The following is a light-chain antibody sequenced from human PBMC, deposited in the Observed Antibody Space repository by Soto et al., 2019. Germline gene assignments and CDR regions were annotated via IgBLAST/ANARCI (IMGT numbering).Light chain of an antibody. CDR2: QTS. CDR1: PYINTR. CDR3: QQFSSYPIT. J-gene: IGKJ4*01. V-gene: IGKV3D-11*03. Sequence: ERLLPPSQATVSSVPVYRVPLSCIAIPYINTRLAWYQHSPGQATRLLIYQTSIRAAGIPARFSASGTGTDFTLTISRLEPEDFAVYYCQQFSSYPITLGGGTTVDIK.